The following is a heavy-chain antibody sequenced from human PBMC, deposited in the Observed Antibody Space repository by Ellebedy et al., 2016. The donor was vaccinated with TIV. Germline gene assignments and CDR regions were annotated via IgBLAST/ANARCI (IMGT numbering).Heavy chain of an antibody. CDR1: GGSIGSYY. J-gene: IGHJ3*02. D-gene: IGHD6-13*01. CDR2: ISYSGST. Sequence: MPGGSLRLSCTVSGGSIGSYYWSWIRQPPGKGLEWIGYISYSGSTNYNPSLKSRVTISVDTSKNQFSLKLNSVTAADTAVYFCARVVWQQPVSYAFDIWGQGTMVTVSS. CDR3: ARVVWQQPVSYAFDI. V-gene: IGHV4-59*01.